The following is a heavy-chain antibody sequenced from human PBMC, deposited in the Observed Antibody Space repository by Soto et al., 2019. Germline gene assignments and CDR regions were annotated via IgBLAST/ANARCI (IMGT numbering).Heavy chain of an antibody. V-gene: IGHV3-43*01. Sequence: PGGSLRLSCAASGFTFDDYTMHWVRQAPGKGLEWVSLISWDGGSTYYADSVKGRFTISRDNSKNSLYLQMNSLKTEDTAVYYCTTAVVAGTYYYYGMDVWGQGTTVTVSS. CDR3: TTAVVAGTYYYYGMDV. J-gene: IGHJ6*02. CDR2: ISWDGGST. D-gene: IGHD2-15*01. CDR1: GFTFDDYT.